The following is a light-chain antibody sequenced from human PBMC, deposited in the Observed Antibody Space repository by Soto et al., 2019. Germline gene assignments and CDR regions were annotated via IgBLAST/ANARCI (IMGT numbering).Light chain of an antibody. J-gene: IGKJ4*01. V-gene: IGKV1-27*01. CDR1: QGISSY. CDR2: AAS. CDR3: QKYNSAPLT. Sequence: DIQMTQSPSSLSASVGDRVTITCRASQGISSYLAWYQQKPGKVPKLLIYAASTLQAGVPSRFSGSGSATDFTLTISSLQPEDVATYYCQKYNSAPLTFGVGTKVEIK.